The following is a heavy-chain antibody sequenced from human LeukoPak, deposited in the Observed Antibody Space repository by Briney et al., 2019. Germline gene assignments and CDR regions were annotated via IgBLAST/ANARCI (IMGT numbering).Heavy chain of an antibody. V-gene: IGHV3-49*04. J-gene: IGHJ6*02. CDR3: NRGPIQLWLYYGMDV. CDR2: IISKAYGGTT. Sequence: GGSLRLSCTASGFTFGDHAMSWVRQAPGKGLEWVGFIISKAYGGTTEYAASVKGRFTISRDDSKSIAYLQMNSLKTEDTAVYYCNRGPIQLWLYYGMDVWGQGTTVIVSS. D-gene: IGHD5-18*01. CDR1: GFTFGDHA.